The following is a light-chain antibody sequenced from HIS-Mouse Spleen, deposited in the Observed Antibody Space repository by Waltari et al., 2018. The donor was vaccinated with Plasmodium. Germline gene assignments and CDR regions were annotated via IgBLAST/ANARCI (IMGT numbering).Light chain of an antibody. Sequence: EIVLTQSPGTLSLSPGERATLSCRASQRVSSSYLAWYQQKPGQAPRLLIYGSSSRATGIPERFSGSGSGTDFTLTISRLEPEDVAVYYCQQYGSSFTFGPGTKVDIK. CDR2: GSS. V-gene: IGKV3-20*01. CDR3: QQYGSSFT. CDR1: QRVSSSY. J-gene: IGKJ3*01.